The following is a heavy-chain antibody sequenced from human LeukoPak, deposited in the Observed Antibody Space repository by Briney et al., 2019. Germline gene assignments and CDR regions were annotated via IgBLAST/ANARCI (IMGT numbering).Heavy chain of an antibody. CDR1: GFPFSSYA. J-gene: IGHJ4*02. CDR3: AKAYTYYYDSSGYYYFDY. Sequence: HAGGSLRLSCAASGFPFSSYAMSWVRQAPGKGLEWVSAISGSGGSTYYADSVKGRYTISRDNSKKTLYVHTNNLSAEDTAVYYCAKAYTYYYDSSGYYYFDYWGQGTLVTVSS. CDR2: ISGSGGST. D-gene: IGHD3-22*01. V-gene: IGHV3-23*01.